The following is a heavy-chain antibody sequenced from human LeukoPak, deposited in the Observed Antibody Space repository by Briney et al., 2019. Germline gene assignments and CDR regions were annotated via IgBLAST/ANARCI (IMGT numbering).Heavy chain of an antibody. CDR2: ISGSGGST. CDR1: GFTFSNAW. Sequence: GGSLRLSCAASGFTFSNAWMSWVRQAPGKGLEWVSAISGSGGSTYYADSVKGRFTISRDNSKNTLYLQMNSLRAEDTAVYYCAKDRNRNYYDSSGYSFDYWGQGTLVTVSS. D-gene: IGHD3-22*01. V-gene: IGHV3-23*01. CDR3: AKDRNRNYYDSSGYSFDY. J-gene: IGHJ4*02.